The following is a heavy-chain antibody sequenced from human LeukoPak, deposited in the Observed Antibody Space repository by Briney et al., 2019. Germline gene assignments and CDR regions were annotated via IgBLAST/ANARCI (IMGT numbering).Heavy chain of an antibody. CDR2: MNPNSGNT. CDR1: GYTFTGYY. V-gene: IGHV1-8*02. Sequence: ASVKVSCKASGYTFTGYYMHWVRQATGQGLEWMGWMNPNSGNTGYAQKFQGRVTMTRNTSISTAYMELSSLRSEDTAVYYCARGLLSGSYYYWGQGTLVTVSS. D-gene: IGHD1-26*01. J-gene: IGHJ4*02. CDR3: ARGLLSGSYYY.